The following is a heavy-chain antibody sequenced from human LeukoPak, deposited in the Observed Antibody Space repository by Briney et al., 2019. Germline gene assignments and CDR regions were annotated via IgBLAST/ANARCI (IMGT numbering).Heavy chain of an antibody. J-gene: IGHJ4*02. D-gene: IGHD3-22*01. CDR1: GFTFGDCA. Sequence: GGSLRLSCTTSGFTFGDCAMSWVRQAPGKGLEWVSFIRRKAHGGTTEYAASVKGRFSSSRDDSKSIAYLQMNSLKTEDTAVYFCTRVTYYYDNSGYFHFDSWGQGSLVTVSS. CDR3: TRVTYYYDNSGYFHFDS. CDR2: IRRKAHGGTT. V-gene: IGHV3-49*04.